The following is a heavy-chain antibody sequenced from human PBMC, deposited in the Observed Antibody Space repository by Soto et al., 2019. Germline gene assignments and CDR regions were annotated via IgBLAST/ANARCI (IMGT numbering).Heavy chain of an antibody. CDR3: ARGTHGYGDYSAAFDI. CDR2: IYHSGST. Sequence: SETLSLSCAVSGGSISSSNWWSWVRQPPGKGLEWIGEIYHSGSTNYNPSLKSRVTISVDKSKNQFSLKLSSVTAADTAVYYCARGTHGYGDYSAAFDIWGQGTMVTGSS. CDR1: GGSISSSNW. D-gene: IGHD4-17*01. V-gene: IGHV4-4*02. J-gene: IGHJ3*02.